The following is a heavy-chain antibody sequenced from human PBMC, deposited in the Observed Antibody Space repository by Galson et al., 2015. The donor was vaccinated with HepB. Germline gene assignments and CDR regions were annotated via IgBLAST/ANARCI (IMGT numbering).Heavy chain of an antibody. CDR2: VKPTSGAT. D-gene: IGHD3-16*01. Sequence: SVKVSCKASGSIFTDYFIHWVRHVPGQGLEWMGRVKPTSGATDYAQNFLGRVTMTRDTSVSTAYMELSRLTSDDTAVYYCARDPSLFHSLGRDNWFDPWGQGTLVTVSS. J-gene: IGHJ5*02. CDR1: GSIFTDYF. CDR3: ARDPSLFHSLGRDNWFDP. V-gene: IGHV1-2*06.